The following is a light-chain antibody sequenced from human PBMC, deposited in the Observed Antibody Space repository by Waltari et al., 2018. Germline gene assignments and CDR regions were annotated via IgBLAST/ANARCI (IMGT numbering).Light chain of an antibody. CDR2: DAS. Sequence: SCRASHSVSRYLGWYQQRPGQAPRLLIFDASFRATGIPARFSGSGSETDFTLTISSLEPEDCAVYYCQQRSNWPLTFGGGTKVEIK. V-gene: IGKV3-11*01. J-gene: IGKJ4*01. CDR3: QQRSNWPLT. CDR1: HSVSRY.